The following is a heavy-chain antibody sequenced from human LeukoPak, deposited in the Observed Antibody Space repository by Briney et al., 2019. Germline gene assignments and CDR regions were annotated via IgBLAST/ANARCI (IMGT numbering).Heavy chain of an antibody. CDR1: GFSVSSNY. D-gene: IGHD3-10*01. Sequence: GGSLRLSCAASGFSVSSNYMSWVRQAPGKGLEWVSVIYSGGTGGSTYYADSVKGRFTISRDDSKNTLYLQMNSLRAEDTAVYYCANTMVRGSYNMDVWGQGTTVTVSS. V-gene: IGHV3-66*01. CDR2: IYSGGTGGST. CDR3: ANTMVRGSYNMDV. J-gene: IGHJ6*02.